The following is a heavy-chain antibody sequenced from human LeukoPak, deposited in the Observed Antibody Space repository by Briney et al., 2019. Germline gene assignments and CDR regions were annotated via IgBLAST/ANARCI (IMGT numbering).Heavy chain of an antibody. J-gene: IGHJ4*02. CDR2: ISSSSSYI. Sequence: PGGSLRLSFAASGFTLSSYNMNWVRPAPGKGLEWVSSISSSSSYIYYADSVKGRFTISRDNAKNSLYLQMNSLRAEDTAVYYCAREYVGPWYFDYWGQGTLVTVSS. CDR3: AREYVGPWYFDY. D-gene: IGHD1-26*01. V-gene: IGHV3-21*01. CDR1: GFTLSSYN.